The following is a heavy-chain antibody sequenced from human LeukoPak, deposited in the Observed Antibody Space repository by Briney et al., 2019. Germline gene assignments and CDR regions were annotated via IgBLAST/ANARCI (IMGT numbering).Heavy chain of an antibody. CDR2: INPDSGGR. CDR3: ARDPSVQAGYYYGMDV. D-gene: IGHD1-1*01. CDR1: GYTFTGYY. V-gene: IGHV1-2*02. J-gene: IGHJ6*02. Sequence: ASLKVSCKASGYTFTGYYLHWVRQAPGQGLGWMGWINPDSGGRNYAQKFKGRVTMTRDTSISTAYMELSGLRSDDTAVYYCARDPSVQAGYYYGMDVWGQGTTVTVSS.